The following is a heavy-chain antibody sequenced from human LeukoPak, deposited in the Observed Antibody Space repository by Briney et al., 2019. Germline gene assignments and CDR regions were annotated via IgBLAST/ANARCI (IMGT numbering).Heavy chain of an antibody. CDR3: ARARIDYDSSGYPDY. CDR2: ISSSSSTI. V-gene: IGHV3-48*04. D-gene: IGHD3-22*01. J-gene: IGHJ4*02. CDR1: GFTFSSYS. Sequence: GGSLRLSCAASGFTFSSYSMNWVRQAPGKGLEWVSYISSSSSTIYYAGSVKGRFTISRDNAKNSLYLQMNSLRAEDTAVYYCARARIDYDSSGYPDYWGQGTLVTVSS.